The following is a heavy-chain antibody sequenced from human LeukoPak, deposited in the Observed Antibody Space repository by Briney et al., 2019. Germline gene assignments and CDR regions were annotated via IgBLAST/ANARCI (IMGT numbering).Heavy chain of an antibody. CDR2: ISGSRGHT. CDR3: AKDRGRAAAGTWDY. V-gene: IGHV3-23*01. Sequence: GGSLTLYCAGSGFTFSDYPMTWVRQAPGKGLEWVSAISGSRGHTYYADSVRGRFTISRDNSKNTLYLQMNSLRAEDTAVYYCAKDRGRAAAGTWDYWGQGTLVTVSS. CDR1: GFTFSDYP. D-gene: IGHD6-13*01. J-gene: IGHJ4*02.